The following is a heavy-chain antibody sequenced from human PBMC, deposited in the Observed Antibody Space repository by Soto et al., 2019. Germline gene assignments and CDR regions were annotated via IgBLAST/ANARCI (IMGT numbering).Heavy chain of an antibody. Sequence: DVQLLESGGGLVQPGGSLRLSCAASGFTFRSYVMSWVRQAPGKGLEWVSGISGSGISTHYADSVKGRFTVSRDNSKNTLYLQMNSLRDEDTAVYNCAKEPVGPDWYFDLWGRGTLVTVSS. V-gene: IGHV3-23*01. CDR1: GFTFRSYV. J-gene: IGHJ2*01. CDR3: AKEPVGPDWYFDL. CDR2: ISGSGIST.